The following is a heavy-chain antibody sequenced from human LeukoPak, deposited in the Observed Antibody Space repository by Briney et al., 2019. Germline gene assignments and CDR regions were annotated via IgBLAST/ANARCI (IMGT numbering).Heavy chain of an antibody. CDR2: IKSKIDGGTA. J-gene: IGHJ4*02. D-gene: IGHD3-16*01. Sequence: GGSLRLSCAASGFTFVYAWMSWVRRAPGKGLEWVGRIKSKIDGGTADYAAPVKGRFTISRDDSKNMLYLQVDSLKTEDTAVYYCTCFTWGTSDYWGQGTLVTVSS. V-gene: IGHV3-15*01. CDR1: GFTFVYAW. CDR3: TCFTWGTSDY.